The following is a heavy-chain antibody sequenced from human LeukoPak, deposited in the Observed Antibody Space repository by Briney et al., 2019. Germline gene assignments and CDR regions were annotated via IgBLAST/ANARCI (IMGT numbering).Heavy chain of an antibody. D-gene: IGHD3-22*01. J-gene: IGHJ4*02. CDR3: ARELRGTYYYESSGSDY. V-gene: IGHV1-18*01. CDR1: NYTFISYG. CDR2: ISAFNGNT. Sequence: GASVKVSCKTSNYTFISYGMSWVRQAPGQGLEWVGWISAFNGNTNYAQKFQGRVTMTTDTSTSTGYLEVRSLRVDDTAVYYCARELRGTYYYESSGSDYWGQGTLVTVSS.